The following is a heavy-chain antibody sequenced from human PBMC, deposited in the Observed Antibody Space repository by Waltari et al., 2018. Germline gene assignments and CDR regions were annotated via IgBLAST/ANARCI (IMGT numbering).Heavy chain of an antibody. CDR1: GGSFSGYS. CDR3: ARGPLWFGFDP. D-gene: IGHD3-10*01. Sequence: QVQLQQWGAGLLKPSETLSLTCAVYGGSFSGYSWSWIRQPPGKGLEWIGEINHSGSTNYNPSLKSRVTISVDTSKNQFSLKLSSVTAADTAVYYCARGPLWFGFDPWGQGTLVTVSS. J-gene: IGHJ5*02. V-gene: IGHV4-34*01. CDR2: INHSGST.